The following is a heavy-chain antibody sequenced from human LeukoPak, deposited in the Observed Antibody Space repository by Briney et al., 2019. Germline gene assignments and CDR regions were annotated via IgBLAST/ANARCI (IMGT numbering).Heavy chain of an antibody. D-gene: IGHD1-26*01. V-gene: IGHV4-34*01. CDR3: ARAISGSYRRGGFFQY. Sequence: PSETLSLTCAVYGGSFRGYYWSWIRQPPGKGLEWIGEINHSGSTNYNPSLKSRVSISLDTSKNQFSLKLSSVTAADTAAYYCARAISGSYRRGGFFQYWGQGTLVTVSS. J-gene: IGHJ1*01. CDR2: INHSGST. CDR1: GGSFRGYY.